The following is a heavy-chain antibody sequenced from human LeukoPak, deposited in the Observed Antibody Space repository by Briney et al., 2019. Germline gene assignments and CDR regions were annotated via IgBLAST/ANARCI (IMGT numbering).Heavy chain of an antibody. D-gene: IGHD3-3*01. CDR1: GGSFSGYY. CDR2: INHSGST. V-gene: IGHV4-34*01. Sequence: SETLSLTCAVYGGSFSGYYWSWIRQPLGKGLEWIGEINHSGSTNYNPSLKSRVTISVDTSKNQFSLRLSSVTAADTAVYYCARFRSGYYYYGMDVWGQGTTVTVSS. CDR3: ARFRSGYYYYGMDV. J-gene: IGHJ6*02.